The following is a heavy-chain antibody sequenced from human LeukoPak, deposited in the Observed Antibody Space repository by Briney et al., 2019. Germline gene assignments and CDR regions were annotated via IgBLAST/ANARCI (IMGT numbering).Heavy chain of an antibody. CDR3: ASLTYYDFWSGYYIWFDP. V-gene: IGHV4-34*01. CDR2: INRSGST. Sequence: SETLSLTCAVYGGSFSGYYWSWIRQPPGKGLEWIGEINRSGSTNYNPSLKSRVTISVDTSKNQFSLKLSSVTAADTAVYYCASLTYYDFWSGYYIWFDPWGQGTLVTVSS. D-gene: IGHD3-3*01. CDR1: GGSFSGYY. J-gene: IGHJ5*02.